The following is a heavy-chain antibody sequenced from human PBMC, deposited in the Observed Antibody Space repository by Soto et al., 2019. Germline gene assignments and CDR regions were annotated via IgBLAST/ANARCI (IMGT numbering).Heavy chain of an antibody. D-gene: IGHD6-19*01. CDR1: GYTFTSYA. CDR3: ASLYSSGYYFDS. J-gene: IGHJ4*02. Sequence: ASVKVSCKASGYTFTSYAMHWVRQAPGQRLEWMGWINAGNGNTKYSQKFQGRVTITRDTSASTAYMELSSVRSEDTAVYYCASLYSSGYYFDSWGQGTLVTVSS. CDR2: INAGNGNT. V-gene: IGHV1-3*01.